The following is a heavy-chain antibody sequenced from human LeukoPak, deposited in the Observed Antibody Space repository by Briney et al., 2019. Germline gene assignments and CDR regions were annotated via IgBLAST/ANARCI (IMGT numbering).Heavy chain of an antibody. J-gene: IGHJ4*02. D-gene: IGHD2-15*01. CDR2: INPNSGGT. V-gene: IGHV1-2*06. CDR1: GYTFTGYY. Sequence: ASVKVSCKASGYTFTGYYMHWVRQAPGRGFEWMGRINPNSGGTNYARKFQGRVTMTRDTSISTAYMELCRLRSDDTAVYYCLTTGCSGAGNCLYYFDYWGQGTLVTVSS. CDR3: LTTGCSGAGNCLYYFDY.